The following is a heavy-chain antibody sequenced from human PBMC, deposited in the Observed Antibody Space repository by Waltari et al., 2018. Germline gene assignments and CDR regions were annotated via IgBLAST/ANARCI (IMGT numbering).Heavy chain of an antibody. CDR3: AKDSGWNRWNCDL. CDR2: ISGYGGST. J-gene: IGHJ2*01. D-gene: IGHD6-19*01. Sequence: EGQLLESGGGLVQLGGSLRLSCAASGFTFSSYAMSWVRQAPGKGLEWVSGISGYGGSTYYADSVKGRFTISRDNSKNTLYVQMNSLRVEDTAVYYWAKDSGWNRWNCDLWGRGTLVTVSS. CDR1: GFTFSSYA. V-gene: IGHV3-23*01.